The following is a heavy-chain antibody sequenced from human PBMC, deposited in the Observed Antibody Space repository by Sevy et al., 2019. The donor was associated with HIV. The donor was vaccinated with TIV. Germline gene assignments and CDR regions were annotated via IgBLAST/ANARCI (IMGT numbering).Heavy chain of an antibody. V-gene: IGHV3-23*01. CDR2: ISGSGGST. CDR3: ARARAYYYDNSGYSFDY. D-gene: IGHD3-22*01. Sequence: GGSLRLSCAASGFTFSSYAMSWVRQAPGKGLEWVSAISGSGGSTYYADSVKGRFTISRDNAKNSLYLQMNSLRVEDTAAYYCARARAYYYDNSGYSFDYWGQGTLVTVSS. J-gene: IGHJ4*02. CDR1: GFTFSSYA.